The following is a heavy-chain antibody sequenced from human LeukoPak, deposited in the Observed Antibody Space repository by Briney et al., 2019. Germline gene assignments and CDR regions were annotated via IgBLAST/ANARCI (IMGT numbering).Heavy chain of an antibody. Sequence: LESSETLSLPCAVYGGSFSGYYWSWIRQPPGKGLEWIGEINHSGSTNYNPSLKSRVTISVDTSKNQFSLKLSSVTAADTAVYYCARLTSVRGWFDPWGQGTLVTVSS. CDR3: ARLTSVRGWFDP. D-gene: IGHD3-10*02. V-gene: IGHV4-34*01. J-gene: IGHJ5*02. CDR1: GGSFSGYY. CDR2: INHSGST.